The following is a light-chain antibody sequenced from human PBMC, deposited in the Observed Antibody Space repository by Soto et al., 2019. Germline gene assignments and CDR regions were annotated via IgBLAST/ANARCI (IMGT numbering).Light chain of an antibody. CDR2: GAS. J-gene: IGKJ2*01. CDR1: QSVSSN. V-gene: IGKV3-15*01. CDR3: LQYNNWPLYT. Sequence: EIVMTQSPATLSVSPGERAILSCRASQSVSSNLAWYQQKPCQAPRLLIYGASTRATATPARFSGSGSGKEFTLTISSLQSEDFAVYYCLQYNNWPLYTFGQETKLEIK.